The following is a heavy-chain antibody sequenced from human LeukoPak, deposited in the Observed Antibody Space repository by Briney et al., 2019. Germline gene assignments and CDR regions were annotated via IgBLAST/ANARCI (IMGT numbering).Heavy chain of an antibody. CDR3: AKDRGSPGWYFDL. Sequence: GGSLRLSCAASGFTFSNYAMSWVRQAPGKGLEWVSAISGSGGSTYYADSVKGRFTISRDNSKNTLYLQMNSLRAEDTAVYYCAKDRGSPGWYFDLWGRGTLVTVSS. D-gene: IGHD3-10*01. J-gene: IGHJ2*01. CDR1: GFTFSNYA. CDR2: ISGSGGST. V-gene: IGHV3-23*01.